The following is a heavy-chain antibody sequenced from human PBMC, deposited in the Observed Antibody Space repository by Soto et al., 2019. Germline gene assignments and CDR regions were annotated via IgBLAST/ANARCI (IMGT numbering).Heavy chain of an antibody. V-gene: IGHV3-7*01. CDR1: GFTFSSYW. CDR3: ARDIVVLVGATEVSDY. Sequence: EVQLVESGGGLVQPGGSLRLSCAASGFTFSSYWMSWVRQAPGKGPQWVANIKGDGSATFYPDSVKGRFTISRDNAQNSMYLQMNSLRAADTAVYYCARDIVVLVGATEVSDYWGQGTLVTVSS. CDR2: IKGDGSAT. D-gene: IGHD2-15*01. J-gene: IGHJ4*02.